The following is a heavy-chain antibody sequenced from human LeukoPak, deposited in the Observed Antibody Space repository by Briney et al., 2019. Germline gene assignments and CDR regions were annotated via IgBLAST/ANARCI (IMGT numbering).Heavy chain of an antibody. V-gene: IGHV3-7*01. CDR2: IKQDGSEK. D-gene: IGHD3-22*01. CDR3: AKEARITMIA. CDR1: GFTFSNAW. Sequence: PGGSLRLFCAASGFTFSNAWMSWVRQAPGKGLEWVANIKQDGSEKDYVDSVKGRFTISRDTAKNSPYLQMNSLRAEDTAVYYCAKEARITMIAWGQGTLVTVSS. J-gene: IGHJ4*02.